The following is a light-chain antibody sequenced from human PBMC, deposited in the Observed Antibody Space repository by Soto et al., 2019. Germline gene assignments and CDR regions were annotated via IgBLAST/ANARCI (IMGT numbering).Light chain of an antibody. V-gene: IGKV1-5*01. J-gene: IGKJ1*01. CDR3: QQYNSYSRT. CDR1: QSISSW. Sequence: QMAPSPSPPAASVGDRVTLPCRASQSISSWLAWYQQKPGKAPKLLIYDASSLESGVPSRFSGSGSGTEFTLTISSLQPDDFATYYCQQYNSYSRTFGQGTKVDIK. CDR2: DAS.